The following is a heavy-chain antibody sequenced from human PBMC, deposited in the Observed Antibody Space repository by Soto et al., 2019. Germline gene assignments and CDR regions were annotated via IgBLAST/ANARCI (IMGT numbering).Heavy chain of an antibody. D-gene: IGHD1-26*01. CDR1: GYTFTTYG. V-gene: IGHV1-18*01. Sequence: QVQLVQSGAEVKNPGASVKVSCKASGYTFTTYGISWVRQAPGQGLEWMGWISADNSNAKYAQKLQGRVTMTRDTAYHEQANYSPKFQGRVTMTTDTSTSPAHMELRSLTSDDTAGYYCARDEPIVGGTKLDYWGHGTLVTVSS. CDR2: ISADNSNA. CDR3: STSPAHMELRSLTSDDTAGYYCARDEPIVGGTKLDY. J-gene: IGHJ4*01.